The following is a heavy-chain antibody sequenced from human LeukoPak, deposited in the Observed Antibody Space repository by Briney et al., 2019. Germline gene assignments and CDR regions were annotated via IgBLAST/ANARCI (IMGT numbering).Heavy chain of an antibody. CDR2: INHSGST. Sequence: SETLSLTCAVYGGSFSGYYWSWIRQPPGKGLEWIGEINHSGSTNYNPSLKSRVTISVDTSKNQFSLKLSSVTAADTAVYYCAGSPIGYGMDVWGQGTTVTVSS. CDR3: AGSPIGYGMDV. V-gene: IGHV4-34*01. CDR1: GGSFSGYY. J-gene: IGHJ6*02.